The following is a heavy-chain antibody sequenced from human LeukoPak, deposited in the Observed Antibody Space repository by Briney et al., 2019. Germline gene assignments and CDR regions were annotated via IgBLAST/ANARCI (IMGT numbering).Heavy chain of an antibody. CDR1: GYSISTGYY. V-gene: IGHV4-38-2*01. CDR3: ARLYWGLGAFDI. J-gene: IGHJ3*02. D-gene: IGHD3-16*01. Sequence: SSETLSLTCAVSGYSISTGYYWAWIRQPPGKGLEWIGSIYHNESTYYNPSLKSRVTISVDTSKNQFSLKLSSVTAADTAVYYCARLYWGLGAFDIWGQGTMVTVSS. CDR2: IYHNEST.